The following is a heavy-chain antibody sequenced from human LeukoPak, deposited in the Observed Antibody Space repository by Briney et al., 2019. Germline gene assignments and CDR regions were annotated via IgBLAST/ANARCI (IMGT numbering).Heavy chain of an antibody. J-gene: IGHJ4*02. CDR3: ARGTVAGPLYFDY. Sequence: GGSLRLSCAASGFTVSSNYMSWVRQAPGKGLEWVSVIYSGSSTYYADSVKGRFTIPRDNSKNTLYLQMNSLRAEDTAVYYCARGTVAGPLYFDYWGQGTLVTVSS. CDR2: IYSGSST. V-gene: IGHV3-53*01. D-gene: IGHD6-19*01. CDR1: GFTVSSNY.